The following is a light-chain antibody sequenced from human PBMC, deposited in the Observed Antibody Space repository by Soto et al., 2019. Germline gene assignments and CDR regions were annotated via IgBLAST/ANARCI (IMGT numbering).Light chain of an antibody. CDR2: DVS. V-gene: IGLV2-14*01. Sequence: QLVLTQPASVSGSPGQSITISCTGTSSDVGGYTFVSWYQQHPGKAPKLMIYDVSNRPSGVSNRFSGSKSGNTASLTISGLQAEDETDYYCSSSTSISTWVFGGGTKVTVL. CDR1: SSDVGGYTF. CDR3: SSSTSISTWV. J-gene: IGLJ3*02.